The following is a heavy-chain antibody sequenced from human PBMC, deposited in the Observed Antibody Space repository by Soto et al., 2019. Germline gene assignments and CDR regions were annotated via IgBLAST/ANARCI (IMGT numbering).Heavy chain of an antibody. J-gene: IGHJ6*03. V-gene: IGHV3-66*01. CDR3: ASRTPCSGGSCYTPTDYYYYMDV. CDR2: IYSGGST. D-gene: IGHD2-15*01. CDR1: GFTVSSNY. Sequence: GGSLRLSCAASGFTVSSNYMSWVRQAPGKGLEWVSVIYSGGSTYYADSVKGRFTISRDNSKNTLYLQMNSLRAEDTAVYYCASRTPCSGGSCYTPTDYYYYMDVWGKGTTVTVSS.